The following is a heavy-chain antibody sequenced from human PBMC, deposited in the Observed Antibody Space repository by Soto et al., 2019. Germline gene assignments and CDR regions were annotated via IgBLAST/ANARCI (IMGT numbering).Heavy chain of an antibody. Sequence: SETLSLTCTVSGGSISSSGYYWGWIRQPPGKGLEWIGNIYYSGSTNYNPPLKSRVTISVDTSKNQFSLKVSSVTAADTAVYHCARRSYYGSGSIFDYWGQGTLVTVSS. J-gene: IGHJ4*02. CDR3: ARRSYYGSGSIFDY. V-gene: IGHV4-39*01. CDR2: IYYSGST. D-gene: IGHD3-10*01. CDR1: GGSISSSGYY.